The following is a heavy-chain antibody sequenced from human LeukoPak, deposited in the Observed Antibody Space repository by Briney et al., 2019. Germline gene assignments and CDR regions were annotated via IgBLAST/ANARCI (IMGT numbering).Heavy chain of an antibody. V-gene: IGHV1-8*01. CDR3: TRGSLSGSSRDY. J-gene: IGHJ4*02. CDR1: GYTFTGYD. Sequence: ASVNVSCKASGYTFTGYDINWVRQATGQGLEWMGWMNPNTGDTGYAQKFQGRVTVTRNSSIDTAYMELSGLRSEDTAVYYCTRGSLSGSSRDYWGQGTLLTVSS. D-gene: IGHD1-26*01. CDR2: MNPNTGDT.